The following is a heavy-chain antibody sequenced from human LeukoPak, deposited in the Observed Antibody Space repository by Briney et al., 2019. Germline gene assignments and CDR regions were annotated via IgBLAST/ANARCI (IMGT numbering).Heavy chain of an antibody. CDR3: ATYYYDSSGYFSSAFDI. CDR1: GFTFSSYS. V-gene: IGHV3-21*01. CDR2: ISSSSSYI. Sequence: GGSLRLSCAASGFTFSSYSMNWVRQAPGKGLEWVSSISSSSSYIYYADSVKGRFTISRDNAKNSLYLQVNSLRAEDTAVYYCATYYYDSSGYFSSAFDIWGQGTMVTVSS. D-gene: IGHD3-22*01. J-gene: IGHJ3*02.